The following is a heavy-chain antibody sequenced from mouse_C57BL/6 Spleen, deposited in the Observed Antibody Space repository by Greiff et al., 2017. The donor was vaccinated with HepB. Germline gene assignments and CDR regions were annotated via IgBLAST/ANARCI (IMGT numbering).Heavy chain of an antibody. V-gene: IGHV5-4*01. CDR3: AREGITTVRDYAMDY. CDR2: ISDGGSYT. CDR1: GFTFSSYA. J-gene: IGHJ4*01. Sequence: EVQGVESGGGLVKPGGSLKLSCAASGFTFSSYAMSWVRQTPEKRLEWVATISDGGSYTYYPDNVKGRFTISRDNAKNNLYLQMSHLKSEDTAMYYCAREGITTVRDYAMDYWGQGTSVTVSS. D-gene: IGHD1-1*01.